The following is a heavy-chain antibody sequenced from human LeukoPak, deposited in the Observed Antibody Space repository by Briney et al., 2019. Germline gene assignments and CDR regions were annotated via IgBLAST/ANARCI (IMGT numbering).Heavy chain of an antibody. CDR3: ASCITNDAFDI. CDR1: GFTFNSFT. J-gene: IGHJ3*02. CDR2: ISSSSSYI. D-gene: IGHD3-10*01. Sequence: GGSLRLSCAASGFTFNSFTMNWVRQAPGKGLEWVSSISSSSSYIYYADSVKGRFTISRDNAKNSLYLQMNSLRAEDTAVYYCASCITNDAFDIWGQGTMVTVSS. V-gene: IGHV3-21*01.